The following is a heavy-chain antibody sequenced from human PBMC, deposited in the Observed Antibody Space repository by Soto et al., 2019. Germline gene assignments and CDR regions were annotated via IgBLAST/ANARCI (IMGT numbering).Heavy chain of an antibody. CDR2: IYHSGST. Sequence: LETRSLTCAFSGYSLSSDKLLIWVRPPPGKGLEWIGEIYHSGSTNYNPSLKSRVIISVDKSKNQFSLKLNSLRAEDTALYYCAKALGHTYGYDFDSWGQGTLVTVSS. J-gene: IGHJ4*02. CDR3: AKALGHTYGYDFDS. CDR1: GYSLSSDKL. V-gene: IGHV4-4*02. D-gene: IGHD5-18*01.